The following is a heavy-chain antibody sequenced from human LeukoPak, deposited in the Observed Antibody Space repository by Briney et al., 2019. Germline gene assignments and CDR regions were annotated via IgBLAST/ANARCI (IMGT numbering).Heavy chain of an antibody. D-gene: IGHD6-13*01. CDR1: GFTFTTSW. CDR3: ARDQYSSTWYRGAFDV. J-gene: IGHJ3*01. Sequence: GGSLRLSCAASGFTFTTSWMHWCRQAPGKGLVWVSRIESDGTSTTYADSVKGRFTISRDNAKNTLYLQMNSLRAEDTAVYYCARDQYSSTWYRGAFDVWGQGTMVSVSS. CDR2: IESDGTST. V-gene: IGHV3-74*01.